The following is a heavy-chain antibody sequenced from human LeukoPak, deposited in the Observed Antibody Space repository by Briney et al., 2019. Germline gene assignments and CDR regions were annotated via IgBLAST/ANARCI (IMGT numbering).Heavy chain of an antibody. D-gene: IGHD3-3*01. CDR2: IKQDGSEK. V-gene: IGHV3-7*03. Sequence: GGSLRLSCAASGFTFSSYWMTWVRHSPGKGLEWVANIKQDGSEKYYVDSVKGRFTISRDTSKNTLYLQMNSLRVEDTALYYCAKDRYYDFWSGYYIGDNWGQGTLVTVSS. CDR1: GFTFSSYW. J-gene: IGHJ4*02. CDR3: AKDRYYDFWSGYYIGDN.